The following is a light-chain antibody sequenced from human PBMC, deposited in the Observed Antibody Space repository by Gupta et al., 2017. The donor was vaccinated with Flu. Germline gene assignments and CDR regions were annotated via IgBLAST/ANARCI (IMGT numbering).Light chain of an antibody. CDR1: QDIDDD. V-gene: IGKV5-2*01. Sequence: TTLTQSPAFLSATPGDKVNISCKASQDIDDDVNWYQQKPGEAASFIIQEATTRGTGVPTSFSGRGYGTDFTLTIKNLESEDAAYYCCLQDYNYPCTFGQGTKLEIK. CDR2: EAT. CDR3: LQDYNYPCT. J-gene: IGKJ2*02.